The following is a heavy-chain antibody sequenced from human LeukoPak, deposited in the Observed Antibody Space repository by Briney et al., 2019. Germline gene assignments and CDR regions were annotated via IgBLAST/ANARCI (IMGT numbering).Heavy chain of an antibody. CDR1: GYTFTGYY. CDR3: ARSKHLYGDYGYFDY. CDR2: INPNSGGT. D-gene: IGHD4-17*01. Sequence: ASVKVSCKASGYTFTGYYMHWVRQAPGQGLEWMGWINPNSGGTNYAQKFQGRVTMTRDTSISTAYMELSRLRSDDTAVYYCARSKHLYGDYGYFDYWGQGTLVTVSS. V-gene: IGHV1-2*02. J-gene: IGHJ4*02.